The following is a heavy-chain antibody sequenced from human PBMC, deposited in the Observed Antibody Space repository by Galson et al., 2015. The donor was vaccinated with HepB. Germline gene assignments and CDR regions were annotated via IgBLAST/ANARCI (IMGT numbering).Heavy chain of an antibody. CDR3: ARGGGVRGVGYYYYGMDV. Sequence: TLSLTCAVYGGSFSGYYWSWIRQPPGKGLEWIGEINHSGSTNYNPSLKSRVTISVDTSKNQFSLKLSSVTAADTAVYYCARGGGVRGVGYYYYGMDVWGQGTTVTVSS. J-gene: IGHJ6*02. CDR2: INHSGST. D-gene: IGHD3-10*01. CDR1: GGSFSGYY. V-gene: IGHV4-34*01.